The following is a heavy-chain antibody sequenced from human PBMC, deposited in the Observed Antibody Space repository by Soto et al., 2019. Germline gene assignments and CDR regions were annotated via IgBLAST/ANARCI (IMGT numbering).Heavy chain of an antibody. J-gene: IGHJ4*02. CDR1: GCSVSSGSYY. CDR2: IYYSGST. D-gene: IGHD6-19*01. V-gene: IGHV4-61*01. Sequence: PSETLSLTCTVSGCSVSSGSYYWSWLRQPPGKGLEWIGYIYYSGSTNYNPSLKSRVTISVDTSKNQFSLKLSSVTAADTAVYYCAREKSSGCHDYWGQGTLVTVSS. CDR3: AREKSSGCHDY.